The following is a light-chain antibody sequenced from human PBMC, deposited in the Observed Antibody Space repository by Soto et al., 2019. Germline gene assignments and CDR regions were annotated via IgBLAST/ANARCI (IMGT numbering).Light chain of an antibody. CDR3: CSYAGDYTGV. J-gene: IGLJ1*01. CDR1: SSDVGVYKY. CDR2: DVI. Sequence: QSVLIQPRSVSGSPGQSVTISCTGTSSDVGVYKYVSWYRQHPGKAPKLMIYDVITRPSGVPDRFSGSNSGNTASLTISGLQAEDEADYYCCSYAGDYTGVFGSGTKLTAL. V-gene: IGLV2-11*01.